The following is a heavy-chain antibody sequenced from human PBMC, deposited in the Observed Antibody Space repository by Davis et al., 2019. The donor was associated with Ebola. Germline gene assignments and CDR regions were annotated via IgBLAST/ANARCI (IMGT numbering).Heavy chain of an antibody. J-gene: IGHJ5*02. CDR1: GGSMSNAY. CDR3: ARAPHPYGSSWFFDH. Sequence: MPSETLSLTCTVSGGSMSNAYWTWIRLSPGKGLEWIGHMYYTGTSSYGPSLKTRVSISIDTSTNQFSLKLNALTAADTAVYYCARAPHPYGSSWFFDHWGQGALVTVSS. CDR2: MYYTGTS. V-gene: IGHV4-59*01. D-gene: IGHD6-13*01.